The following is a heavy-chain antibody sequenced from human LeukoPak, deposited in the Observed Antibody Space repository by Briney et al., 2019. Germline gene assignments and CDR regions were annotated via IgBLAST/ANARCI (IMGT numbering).Heavy chain of an antibody. J-gene: IGHJ4*02. V-gene: IGHV3-23*01. CDR1: GFTVSLFA. Sequence: GGSLTLSCAASGFTVSLFAMHWGRQPPGKGLGWVSAISGSGGATSHADADSVKGRFTISRDYSKNALYLQINNLRAEDTAVYYCAKDGYNYDSSGHFDYCGQGTLVTVSS. CDR3: AKDGYNYDSSGHFDY. CDR2: ISGSGGAT. D-gene: IGHD3-22*01.